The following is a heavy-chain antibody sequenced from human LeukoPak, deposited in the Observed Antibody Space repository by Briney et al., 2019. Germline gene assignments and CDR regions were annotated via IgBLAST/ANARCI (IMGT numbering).Heavy chain of an antibody. CDR1: GYTFTSYG. D-gene: IGHD6-13*01. CDR3: ASRLAAAGTGGWFDP. CDR2: ISAYNGNI. Sequence: ASVKVSCKASGYTFTSYGISWVRQAPGQGLEWMGWISAYNGNINYAQKLQGRVTMTTDTSTSTAYMELRSLRSDDTAVYYCASRLAAAGTGGWFDPWGQGTLVTVSS. V-gene: IGHV1-18*01. J-gene: IGHJ5*02.